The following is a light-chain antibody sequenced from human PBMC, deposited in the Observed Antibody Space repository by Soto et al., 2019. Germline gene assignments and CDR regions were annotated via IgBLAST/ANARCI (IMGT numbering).Light chain of an antibody. J-gene: IGLJ1*01. CDR1: SSDVGGYNY. CDR2: DVS. CDR3: CSYAGSYTFGYV. V-gene: IGLV2-11*01. Sequence: QSALTQPRSVSGAPGQSVTISCTGTSSDVGGYNYVSWYQQHPGKAPKLMIYDVSKRPSGVTDRFSGSKSGNTASLTISGLQAEDEADYYGCSYAGSYTFGYVFGTGTQLTVL.